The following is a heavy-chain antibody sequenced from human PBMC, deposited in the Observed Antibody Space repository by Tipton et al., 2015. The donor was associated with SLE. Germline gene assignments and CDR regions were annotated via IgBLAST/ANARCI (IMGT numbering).Heavy chain of an antibody. CDR2: IYYSGST. V-gene: IGHV4-59*12. J-gene: IGHJ3*02. D-gene: IGHD6-19*01. CDR1: GGSISSYY. CDR3: ARGGTAVAGTGAFDI. Sequence: TLSLTCTVSGGSISSYYWSWIRQPPGKGLEWIGYIYYSGSTNYNPSLKSRVTISVDTSKNQFSLKLSSVTAADTAVYYCARGGTAVAGTGAFDIWGQGTMVTVSS.